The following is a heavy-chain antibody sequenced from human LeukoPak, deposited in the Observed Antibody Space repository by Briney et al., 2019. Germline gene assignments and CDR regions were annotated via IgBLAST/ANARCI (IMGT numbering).Heavy chain of an antibody. Sequence: GRSLRLSCAASGFTFTTYWMTWVRQAPGKGLEWVANINQDGTEKYYVDSVKGRFTISRDNAKSSLYLQMNSLRVEDTAVYYCAKVAKYYYGSETYYFFEHWGQGTPVTASS. V-gene: IGHV3-7*01. CDR3: AKVAKYYYGSETYYFFEH. D-gene: IGHD3-10*01. J-gene: IGHJ4*02. CDR1: GFTFTTYW. CDR2: INQDGTEK.